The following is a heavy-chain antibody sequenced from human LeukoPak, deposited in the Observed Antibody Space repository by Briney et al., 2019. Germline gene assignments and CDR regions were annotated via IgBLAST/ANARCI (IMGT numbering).Heavy chain of an antibody. CDR2: ISSSSSYI. Sequence: GGSLRLSCAASGFTFSSYSMNWVRQAPGKGLEWVSSISSSSSYIYYADSVKGRFTISRDNAKNSLYLQMNSLRAEDTAVYYCARSRDGYNPKYFDYWGQGTLVTVPS. CDR3: ARSRDGYNPKYFDY. D-gene: IGHD5-24*01. CDR1: GFTFSSYS. V-gene: IGHV3-21*01. J-gene: IGHJ4*02.